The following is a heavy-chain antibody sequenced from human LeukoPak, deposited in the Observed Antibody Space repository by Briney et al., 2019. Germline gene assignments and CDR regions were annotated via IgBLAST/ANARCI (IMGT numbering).Heavy chain of an antibody. CDR1: GGSFSGYY. Sequence: KPSETLSLTCAVYGGSFSGYYWSWIRQPPGKGLEWIGEINHSGSTNYNPSLKSRVTISVDTSKNQFSLKLSSVTAADTAVYYCARLSYCGGDCYYYYYYYMDVWGKGTTVTVCS. CDR3: ARLSYCGGDCYYYYYYYMDV. CDR2: INHSGST. V-gene: IGHV4-34*01. J-gene: IGHJ6*03. D-gene: IGHD2-21*02.